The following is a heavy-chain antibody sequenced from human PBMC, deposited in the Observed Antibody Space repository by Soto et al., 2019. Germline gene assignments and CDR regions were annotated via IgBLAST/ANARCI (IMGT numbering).Heavy chain of an antibody. D-gene: IGHD2-21*01. V-gene: IGHV4-39*01. CDR2: IYYDGST. CDR3: ATPCCGGVA. J-gene: IGHJ5*02. Sequence: TSETLSLTCTVSGGSISSSAYYWGWIRQPPGKGLEWIGSIYYDGSTYYNPSLMSRVTISVDTSKSQFSLHLSSVTAADTAVYHCATPCCGGVAWGQGTLVTVSS. CDR1: GGSISSSAYY.